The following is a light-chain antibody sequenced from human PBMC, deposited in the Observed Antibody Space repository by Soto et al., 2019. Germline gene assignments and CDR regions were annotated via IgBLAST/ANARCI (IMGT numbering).Light chain of an antibody. J-gene: IGKJ4*01. CDR2: GAS. Sequence: EMVMTQSPATLSVSPGERVTLSCRASQSVSSNLAWYQQKPGQAPRLLIYGASTRATGIPARFSGSESGTEFTLTISSLQSEDFAVYHCQQYNKWPLTFGGGTKVEIK. V-gene: IGKV3-15*01. CDR3: QQYNKWPLT. CDR1: QSVSSN.